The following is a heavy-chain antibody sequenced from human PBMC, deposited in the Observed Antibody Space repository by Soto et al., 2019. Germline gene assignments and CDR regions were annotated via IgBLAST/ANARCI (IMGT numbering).Heavy chain of an antibody. D-gene: IGHD3-10*01. CDR2: IYQSGRT. Sequence: SETLSLTCTVSGGSIISSTQYWGWIRQPPGKGLEWIGSIYQSGRTYYNPSFKSRVSISVDPSKNQFSLILDSVTAADTAVYYCARGRSVYSYGSGKKPYYFDYWGQGTLVTVS. CDR1: GGSIISSTQY. J-gene: IGHJ4*02. V-gene: IGHV4-39*02. CDR3: ARGRSVYSYGSGKKPYYFDY.